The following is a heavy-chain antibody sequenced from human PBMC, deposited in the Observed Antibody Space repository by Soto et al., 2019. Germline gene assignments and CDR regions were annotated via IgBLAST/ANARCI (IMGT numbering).Heavy chain of an antibody. V-gene: IGHV3-53*01. J-gene: IGHJ4*02. CDR1: GFTVSSNY. CDR3: AREYYDSSGLFDY. CDR2: IYSGGST. D-gene: IGHD3-22*01. Sequence: GGSLRLSCAASGFTVSSNYMSWVRQAPGKGLEWVSVIYSGGSTYYADSVKGRFTISRDNSKNTLYLQMNSLRAEDTAVYYCAREYYDSSGLFDYWGQGTLVTVSS.